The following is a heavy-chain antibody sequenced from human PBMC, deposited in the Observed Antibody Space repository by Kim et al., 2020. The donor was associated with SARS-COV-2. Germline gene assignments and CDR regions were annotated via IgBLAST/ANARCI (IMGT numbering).Heavy chain of an antibody. D-gene: IGHD4-17*01. CDR2: NT. J-gene: IGHJ4*02. V-gene: IGHV1-18*01. Sequence: NTNYAQKLQDRVTMATETSTSTGYMYLSNLRSDDTAVYYCARNRGDYPLSYWGQGTLVTVSS. CDR3: ARNRGDYPLSY.